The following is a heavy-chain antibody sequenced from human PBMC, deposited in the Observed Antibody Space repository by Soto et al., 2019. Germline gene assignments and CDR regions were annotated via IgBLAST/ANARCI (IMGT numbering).Heavy chain of an antibody. D-gene: IGHD4-17*01. J-gene: IGHJ4*02. Sequence: QVQLVQSGAEVKKPGASVKVSCKASGYTFTSYDINWVRQATGQGLEWMGWMNPTSGNTGYAQKFQGRVTLTRNTSISTAYMALSSLRSADTAVYYCARSTNDYGDLHWGQGTLVTVSS. CDR3: ARSTNDYGDLH. CDR2: MNPTSGNT. V-gene: IGHV1-8*01. CDR1: GYTFTSYD.